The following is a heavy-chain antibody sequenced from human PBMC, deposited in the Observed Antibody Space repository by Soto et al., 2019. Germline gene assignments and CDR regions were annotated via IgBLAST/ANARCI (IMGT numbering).Heavy chain of an antibody. J-gene: IGHJ4*02. Sequence: QVQLVQSGAEVKKPGASVKVSCKASGYTFTGYYMHWVRQAPGQGLEWMGWINPNSGGTNYAQKFQGRVTMTRDTSISTAYMELSRLRSDDTAVYYCAXXXXTYSRRTMVRGGGYWGQGTLVTVSS. CDR1: GYTFTGYY. V-gene: IGHV1-2*02. CDR2: INPNSGGT. CDR3: AXXXXTYSRRTMVRGGGY. D-gene: IGHD3-10*01.